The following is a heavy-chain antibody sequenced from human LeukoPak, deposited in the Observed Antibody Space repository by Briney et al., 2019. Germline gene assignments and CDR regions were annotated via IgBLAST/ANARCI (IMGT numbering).Heavy chain of an antibody. D-gene: IGHD3-10*01. CDR2: IGTAGDT. J-gene: IGHJ5*02. CDR3: ARGHRGHGGNWFDP. V-gene: IGHV3-13*01. Sequence: GGSLRLSCAASGFTFSSYDMHWVRQATGKGLEWVSAIGTAGDTYYPGSVKGRFTISRENAKNSLYLQMNSLRAGDTAVYYCARGHRGHGGNWFDPWGQGTLVTVSS. CDR1: GFTFSSYD.